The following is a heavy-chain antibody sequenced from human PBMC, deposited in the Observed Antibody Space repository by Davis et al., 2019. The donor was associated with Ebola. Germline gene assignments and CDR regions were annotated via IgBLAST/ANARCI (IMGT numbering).Heavy chain of an antibody. D-gene: IGHD5-18*01. Sequence: ASVKVSCKASGYTFTSYGISWVRQAPGQGLEWMGWISAYNGNTNYAQKLQGRVTMTTDTSTSTAYMELRSLRSDDTAVYYCAREGPPGYDSYNFDQWGQGTLVTVSS. V-gene: IGHV1-18*01. CDR1: GYTFTSYG. CDR3: AREGPPGYDSYNFDQ. J-gene: IGHJ4*02. CDR2: ISAYNGNT.